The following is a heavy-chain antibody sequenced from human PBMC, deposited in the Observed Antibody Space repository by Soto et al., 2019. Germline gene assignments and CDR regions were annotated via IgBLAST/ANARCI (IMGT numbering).Heavy chain of an antibody. CDR1: GGTFSTYA. D-gene: IGHD4-4*01. CDR3: ARDRDYSNYYNYYYYYGMDV. J-gene: IGHJ6*02. CDR2: IIPIFGTP. Sequence: VASVKASCKASGGTFSTYAINWVRQAPGQGLEWMGGIIPIFGTPNYAQKFQGRVTITADESTSTAYMELSSLRSEDTAVYYCARDRDYSNYYNYYYYYGMDVWGQGTTVTVSS. V-gene: IGHV1-69*13.